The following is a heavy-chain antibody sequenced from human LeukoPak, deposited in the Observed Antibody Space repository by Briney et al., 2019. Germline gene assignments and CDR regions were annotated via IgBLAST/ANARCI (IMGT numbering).Heavy chain of an antibody. D-gene: IGHD1-26*01. Sequence: SETLSLTCTVPDASISGYYWSWIRQPPGKGLEWIGSIHFSGSTNYNPSLRSRVTISVDTSKNQLSLKLSSVTAADTAVYCCARDLGGIYFDYWGQGTLVTVSS. CDR2: IHFSGST. J-gene: IGHJ4*02. CDR3: ARDLGGIYFDY. CDR1: DASISGYY. V-gene: IGHV4-59*01.